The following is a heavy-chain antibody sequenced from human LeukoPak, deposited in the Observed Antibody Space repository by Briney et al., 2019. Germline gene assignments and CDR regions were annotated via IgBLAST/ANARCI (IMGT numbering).Heavy chain of an antibody. V-gene: IGHV1-3*01. CDR2: INAGNGNT. CDR3: ARDRFTMVRGVIITLGFDP. D-gene: IGHD3-10*01. Sequence: ASVKVSCKASGYTFTSYAMHWVRQAPGQRLEWMGWINAGNGNTKYSQKFQGRVTITRDTSASTAYMELSSLRSEDTAVYYCARDRFTMVRGVIITLGFDPWGQGTLVTVSS. CDR1: GYTFTSYA. J-gene: IGHJ5*02.